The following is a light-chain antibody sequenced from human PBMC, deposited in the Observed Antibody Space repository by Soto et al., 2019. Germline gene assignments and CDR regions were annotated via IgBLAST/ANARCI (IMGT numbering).Light chain of an antibody. V-gene: IGKV1-39*01. Sequence: DIEMTQSPSALSASVGYKVTITCRSSQPISSYLNLYQHKPGEAPRLLIYFISRLQSGAPSRFSGSGSGKDFTLTIDSPQPEDTATYYCQQTYSRPVTFGQGTRLEIK. CDR3: QQTYSRPVT. CDR1: QPISSY. J-gene: IGKJ5*01. CDR2: FIS.